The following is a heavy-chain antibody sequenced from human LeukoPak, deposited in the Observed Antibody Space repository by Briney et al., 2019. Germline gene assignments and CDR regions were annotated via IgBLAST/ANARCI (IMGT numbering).Heavy chain of an antibody. Sequence: PGGSLRLSCAASGFTFSSYSMNWVRQAPGKGLEWVSSISSSSSYIYYADSVKGRFTISRDNAKNSLYLQMNNLRAEDTAVYYCAGRRGGSFLYWGQGTLVTVSS. CDR1: GFTFSSYS. CDR3: AGRRGGSFLY. J-gene: IGHJ4*02. V-gene: IGHV3-21*01. CDR2: ISSSSSYI. D-gene: IGHD1-26*01.